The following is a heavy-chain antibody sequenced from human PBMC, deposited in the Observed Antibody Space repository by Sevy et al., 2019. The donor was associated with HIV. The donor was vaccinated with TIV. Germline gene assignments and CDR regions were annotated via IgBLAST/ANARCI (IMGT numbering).Heavy chain of an antibody. D-gene: IGHD6-19*01. J-gene: IGHJ4*02. CDR3: AKDWTFIAVARNYFDY. Sequence: GGSLRLSCAASGFMFDDYAMHWVRQAPGKGLEWVSGISRNSGSLDYADSVKGRFTISRDNAKNSLYLEMNSLRAEDTALYYCAKDWTFIAVARNYFDYWGQGTLVTVSS. CDR2: ISRNSGSL. CDR1: GFMFDDYA. V-gene: IGHV3-9*01.